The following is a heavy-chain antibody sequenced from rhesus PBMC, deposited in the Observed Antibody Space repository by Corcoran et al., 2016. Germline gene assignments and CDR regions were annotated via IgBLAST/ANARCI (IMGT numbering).Heavy chain of an antibody. CDR3: ARRIGYNYSP. CDR1: GYSISSNY. J-gene: IGHJ4*01. V-gene: IGHV4-147*01. CDR2: IYGSTGIT. D-gene: IGHD5-12*01. Sequence: QVQLQESGPGLVKPSETLSLTCAVSGYSISSNYWSWNRQPPGKGLECIGYIYGSTGITYYNPSLKSRLTISADTSKNTFSLKLSSVTAADTAVDYCARRIGYNYSPWGQGVLVTVSS.